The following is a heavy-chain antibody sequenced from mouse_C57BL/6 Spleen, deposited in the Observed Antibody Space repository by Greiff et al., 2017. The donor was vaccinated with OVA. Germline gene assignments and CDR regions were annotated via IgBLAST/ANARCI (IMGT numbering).Heavy chain of an antibody. CDR1: GFTFSDYG. CDR2: ISSGSSTI. J-gene: IGHJ4*01. D-gene: IGHD1-1*01. Sequence: EVNVVESGGGLVKPGGSLKLSCAASGFTFSDYGMHWVRQAPEKGLEWVAYISSGSSTIYYADTVKGRFTISRDNAKNTLFLQMTSLRSEDTAMYYCARRVTTVVRYAMDYWGQGTSVTVSS. CDR3: ARRVTTVVRYAMDY. V-gene: IGHV5-17*01.